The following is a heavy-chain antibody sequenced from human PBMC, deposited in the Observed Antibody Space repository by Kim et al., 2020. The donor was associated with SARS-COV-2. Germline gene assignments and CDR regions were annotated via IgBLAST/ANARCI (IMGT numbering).Heavy chain of an antibody. J-gene: IGHJ3*02. V-gene: IGHV3-7*01. D-gene: IGHD6-19*01. Sequence: GGSLRLSCAASGFTFSSYWMTWVRQAPGKGLEWVANIKQDGNQKYYVDSVKGRFTISRDNAKNSLYLQMNSLRAEDTAGYYCARDGDLYSSGKDAFDIWG. CDR1: GFTFSSYW. CDR3: ARDGDLYSSGKDAFDI. CDR2: IKQDGNQK.